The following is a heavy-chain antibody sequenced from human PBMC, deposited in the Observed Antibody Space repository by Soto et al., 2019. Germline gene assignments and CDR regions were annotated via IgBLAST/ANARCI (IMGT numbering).Heavy chain of an antibody. CDR1: GGSINNHY. J-gene: IGHJ6*02. Sequence: SETLSLTCTVSGGSINNHYWGWIRQPPGKGLEWIGTISYTGSTYYNPSLKSRVTISVDTSKNQFSLELSSVNAADTAVYYCAKHGNIAARPFYSHRIDVWGQGTKVTVS. D-gene: IGHD6-6*01. V-gene: IGHV4-39*01. CDR2: ISYTGST. CDR3: AKHGNIAARPFYSHRIDV.